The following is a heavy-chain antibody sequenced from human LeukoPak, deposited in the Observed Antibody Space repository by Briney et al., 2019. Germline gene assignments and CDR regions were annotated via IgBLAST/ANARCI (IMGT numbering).Heavy chain of an antibody. CDR3: ARKKERHPYPFDP. D-gene: IGHD2-21*01. V-gene: IGHV1-69*13. Sequence: SVKVSCKASGGTFSSYAISWVRQAPGQGLEWMGGIIPIFGTANYAQKFQGRVTITADLSTSTAYMELSSLRSEDTAVYYCARKKERHPYPFDPWGQGTLVTVSS. CDR2: IIPIFGTA. CDR1: GGTFSSYA. J-gene: IGHJ5*02.